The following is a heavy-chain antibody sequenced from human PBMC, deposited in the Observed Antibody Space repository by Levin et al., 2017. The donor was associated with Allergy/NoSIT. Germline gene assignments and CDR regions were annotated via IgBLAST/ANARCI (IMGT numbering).Heavy chain of an antibody. V-gene: IGHV4-39*01. Sequence: SETLSLTCTVSGGSISSSSYYWGWIRQPPGKGLEWIGSIYYSGSTYYNPSLKSRVTISVDTSKNQFSLKLSSVTAADTAVYYCARGGTWEPGNDAFDIWGQGTMVTVSS. CDR1: GGSISSSSYY. CDR3: ARGGTWEPGNDAFDI. J-gene: IGHJ3*02. D-gene: IGHD1-26*01. CDR2: IYYSGST.